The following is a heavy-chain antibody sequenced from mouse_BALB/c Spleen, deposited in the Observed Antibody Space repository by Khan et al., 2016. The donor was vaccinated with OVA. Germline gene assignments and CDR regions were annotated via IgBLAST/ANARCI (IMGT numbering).Heavy chain of an antibody. CDR1: GYTFTSYW. CDR2: IGPGSGNY. CDR3: ARSYYYGSGLYAMDY. J-gene: IGHJ4*01. V-gene: IGHV1S41*01. Sequence: DLVKPGASVKLSCKASGYTFTSYWINWIKQRPGQGLEWVGHIGPGSGNYYYNEIFKGKATLTVDTYAPTVYIQLSIQYSEDSAVCFGARSYYYGSGLYAMDYWGQGTSVTVSS. D-gene: IGHD1-1*01.